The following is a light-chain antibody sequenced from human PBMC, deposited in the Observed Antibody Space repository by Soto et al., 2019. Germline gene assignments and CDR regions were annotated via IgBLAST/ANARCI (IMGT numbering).Light chain of an antibody. V-gene: IGKV1-39*01. CDR2: AAS. CDR3: QQSYSTPWT. J-gene: IGKJ1*01. Sequence: DIQMTQSPSSLSASLGDRVTITCRASQSISSYLNWYQQKPGKAPNLLIYAASSLQSGVPSRFSGSGSGTDFTLTISSLQAEDCETYYCQQSYSTPWTFGQGTKVEIK. CDR1: QSISSY.